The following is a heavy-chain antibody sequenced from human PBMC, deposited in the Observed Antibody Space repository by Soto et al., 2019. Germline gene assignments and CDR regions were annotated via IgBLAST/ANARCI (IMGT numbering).Heavy chain of an antibody. D-gene: IGHD1-7*01. CDR2: IYYSGST. V-gene: IGHV4-39*01. J-gene: IGHJ6*02. CDR3: APSRGGNYLYYYYGMDV. Sequence: SETLSLTCTVSGGSSSSSSYYWGWIRQPPGKGLEWIGSIYYSGSTYYNPSLRSRVTISVDTSKNQFSLKLSSVTAADTAVYYCAPSRGGNYLYYYYGMDVWGQGTTVTVSS. CDR1: GGSSSSSSYY.